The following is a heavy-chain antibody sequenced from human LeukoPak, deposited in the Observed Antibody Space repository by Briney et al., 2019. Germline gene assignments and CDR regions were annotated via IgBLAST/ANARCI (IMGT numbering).Heavy chain of an antibody. J-gene: IGHJ4*02. V-gene: IGHV3-23*01. CDR2: ISGNGGST. Sequence: GVSLRLSCAASGFTFNNYAMSWVRQAPGKGLEWVSVISGNGGSTYYRDSVKGRFTISRDNSKNTLYLQMNSLRAEDTAVYYCAKDGTATITFEYWGQGTLVTVSS. CDR3: AKDGTATITFEY. CDR1: GFTFNNYA. D-gene: IGHD1-1*01.